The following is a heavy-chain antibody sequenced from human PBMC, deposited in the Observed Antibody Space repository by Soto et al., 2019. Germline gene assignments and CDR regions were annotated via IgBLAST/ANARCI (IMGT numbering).Heavy chain of an antibody. D-gene: IGHD3-10*01. CDR1: SGSFSGYY. Sequence: SETLSLTCAVYSGSFSGYYWSWIRQPPGKGLEWIGEINHSGSTNYNPSLKSRVTISVDTSKNQFSLKLSSVTAADTAVYYCARRGDGCFDYWGQGTLVTVSS. CDR2: INHSGST. CDR3: ARRGDGCFDY. V-gene: IGHV4-34*01. J-gene: IGHJ4*02.